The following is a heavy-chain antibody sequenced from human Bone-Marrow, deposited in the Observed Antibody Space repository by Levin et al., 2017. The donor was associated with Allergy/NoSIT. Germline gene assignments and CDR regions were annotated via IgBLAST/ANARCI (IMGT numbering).Heavy chain of an antibody. Sequence: GGSLRLSCKASGYSFANYWIGWVRQMPGKGLEWIGIIYPGDSDPTYSPSFHGQVTISADKSNDTPYLHWNSLKTTDTAIYYCANDYGDYLAFDIWGQGTMVTVSS. J-gene: IGHJ3*02. CDR3: ANDYGDYLAFDI. CDR2: IYPGDSDP. V-gene: IGHV5-51*01. D-gene: IGHD4-17*01. CDR1: GYSFANYW.